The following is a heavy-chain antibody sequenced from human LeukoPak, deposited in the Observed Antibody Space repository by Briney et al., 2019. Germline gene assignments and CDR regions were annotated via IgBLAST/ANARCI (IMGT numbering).Heavy chain of an antibody. Sequence: GGSLRLSCAASGFTFSSYAMSWVRQAPGKGLEWVAFIQYDGNNKYYTDSVKGRFTLSRDNSKNTLFLQMNSLRAEDTAVYYCAKDAQYCANGICYGDAGWFDPWGQGTLVTVSS. V-gene: IGHV3-30*02. CDR3: AKDAQYCANGICYGDAGWFDP. CDR1: GFTFSSYA. CDR2: IQYDGNNK. D-gene: IGHD2-8*01. J-gene: IGHJ5*02.